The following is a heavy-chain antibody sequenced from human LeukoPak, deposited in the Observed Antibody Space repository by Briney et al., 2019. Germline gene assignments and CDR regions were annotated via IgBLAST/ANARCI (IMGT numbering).Heavy chain of an antibody. CDR2: INHSGST. J-gene: IGHJ4*02. CDR1: GGSFSGYY. Sequence: SETLSLTCAVYGGSFSGYYWSWIRQPPGKGLEWIGEINHSGSTNYNPSLKSRVTISVDTSKNQFSLKLSSVTAADTAVYYCATYSGSRKTFDYGGQGTLVTVSS. CDR3: ATYSGSRKTFDY. D-gene: IGHD1-26*01. V-gene: IGHV4-34*01.